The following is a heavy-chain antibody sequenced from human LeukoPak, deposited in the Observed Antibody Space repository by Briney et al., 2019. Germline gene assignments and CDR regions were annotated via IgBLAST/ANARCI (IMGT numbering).Heavy chain of an antibody. CDR2: ISGSGGST. Sequence: PGGSLRLSCAASGFTFSSYAMSWVRQAPGKGLEWVSAISGSGGSTYYADSVKGRFTISRDNSKNTLYLQMNSLRAEDTAVYYCAREVIDYYDLYYFDYWGQGTLVTVSS. CDR3: AREVIDYYDLYYFDY. CDR1: GFTFSSYA. V-gene: IGHV3-23*01. J-gene: IGHJ4*02. D-gene: IGHD3-22*01.